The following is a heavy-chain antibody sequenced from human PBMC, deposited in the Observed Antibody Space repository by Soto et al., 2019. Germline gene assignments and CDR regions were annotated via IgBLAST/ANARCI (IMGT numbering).Heavy chain of an antibody. V-gene: IGHV1-69*13. J-gene: IGHJ4*02. D-gene: IGHD1-26*01. CDR3: ARVDSGSFYFDY. CDR2: IIPIFGTA. CDR1: GGTFSSYA. Sequence: SVKVSCKASGGTFSSYAISWVRQAPGQGLEWMGGIIPIFGTANYAQKFQGRVTITADESTSTAYMELSSLRSEDTAVYYCARVDSGSFYFDYWGRGTLVTVSS.